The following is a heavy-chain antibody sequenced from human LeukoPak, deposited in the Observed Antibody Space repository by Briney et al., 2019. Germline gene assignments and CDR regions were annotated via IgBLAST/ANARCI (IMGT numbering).Heavy chain of an antibody. CDR3: ARSRDGYNYGGLDY. Sequence: ASVKVSCKASGYTFTGYYMHWVRQAPGQGLEWMGWINPNSGSTNYAQKFQGRVTMTRDTSISTACMELSRLRSDDTAVYYCARSRDGYNYGGLDYWGQGTLVTVSS. CDR1: GYTFTGYY. J-gene: IGHJ4*02. D-gene: IGHD5-24*01. CDR2: INPNSGST. V-gene: IGHV1-2*02.